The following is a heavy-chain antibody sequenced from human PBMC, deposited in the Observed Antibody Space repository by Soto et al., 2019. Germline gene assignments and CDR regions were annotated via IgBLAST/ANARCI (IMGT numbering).Heavy chain of an antibody. D-gene: IGHD3-9*01. CDR2: IIPIFGTA. J-gene: IGHJ4*02. CDR3: AREPRERYFDWLPYYFDY. CDR1: GGTFSSYA. V-gene: IGHV1-69*12. Sequence: QVQLVQSGAEVKKPGSSVKVSCKASGGTFSSYAISWVRQAPGQGLEWMGGIIPIFGTANYAQKFQGRVTITADESTSTAYMELSSLRSEDTAVYYCAREPRERYFDWLPYYFDYWGQGTLVTVSS.